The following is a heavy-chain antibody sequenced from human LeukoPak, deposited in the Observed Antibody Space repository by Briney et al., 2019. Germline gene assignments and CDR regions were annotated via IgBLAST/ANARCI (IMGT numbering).Heavy chain of an antibody. D-gene: IGHD3-16*01. Sequence: VGSLRLSCATSGFTFTNYAMNWGRQAPGKGLEWVSAGTGPGDTTYYADFVKGRFFMSKEDSKTTVNLQMNSLRAEDTAIYYCAKGAEIDLWGQGTLVTVSS. V-gene: IGHV3-23*01. CDR1: GFTFTNYA. CDR3: AKGAEIDL. J-gene: IGHJ5*02. CDR2: GTGPGDTT.